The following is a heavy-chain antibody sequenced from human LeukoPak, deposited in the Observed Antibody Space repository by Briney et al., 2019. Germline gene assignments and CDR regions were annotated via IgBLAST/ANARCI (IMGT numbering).Heavy chain of an antibody. CDR1: GLTFSSHA. CDR3: AKGTYSSSPRDY. V-gene: IGHV3-23*01. CDR2: ISGSGGST. J-gene: IGHJ4*02. Sequence: GGSLRLSCAASGLTFSSHAMNWVRQAPGKGLEWVSGISGSGGSTYYAGSVKGRFTISRDNSKNTLFLQMNSLRAEDTAVYYCAKGTYSSSPRDYWGRGTLVTVSS. D-gene: IGHD6-6*01.